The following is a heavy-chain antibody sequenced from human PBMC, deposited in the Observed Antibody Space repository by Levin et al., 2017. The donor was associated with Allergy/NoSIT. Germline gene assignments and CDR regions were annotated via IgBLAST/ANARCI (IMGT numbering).Heavy chain of an antibody. V-gene: IGHV3-30*18. Sequence: PGESLKISCAASGFTFSSSGLHWVRQAPGKELEWVAVISSDGSNRYYGDSVKGRFTISRDNSRNTLYLQMNSLRSEDTAVYYCAKRIGYHADYFEYWGQGTLVTVSS. CDR1: GFTFSSSG. D-gene: IGHD2-15*01. CDR2: ISSDGSNR. J-gene: IGHJ4*02. CDR3: AKRIGYHADYFEY.